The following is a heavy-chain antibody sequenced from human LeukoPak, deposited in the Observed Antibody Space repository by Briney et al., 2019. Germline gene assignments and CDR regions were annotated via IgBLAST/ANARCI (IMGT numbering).Heavy chain of an antibody. J-gene: IGHJ3*02. CDR1: GYIFTSYY. V-gene: IGHV1-46*01. Sequence: ASVKVSCKASGYIFTSYYMHWVRQAPGQGLEWMGIINPSGGSTSYAQKFQGRVTMTRDTSTSTVYMELSSLRSEDTAVYYCARDRVGALDAFDIWGQGTMVTVS. CDR3: ARDRVGALDAFDI. D-gene: IGHD1-26*01. CDR2: INPSGGST.